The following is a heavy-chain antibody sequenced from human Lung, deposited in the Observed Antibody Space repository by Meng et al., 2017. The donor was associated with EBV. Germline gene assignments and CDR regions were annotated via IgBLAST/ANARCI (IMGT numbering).Heavy chain of an antibody. J-gene: IGHJ4*02. CDR3: ARDKIAVAGITGDY. CDR1: GYPISSYA. V-gene: IGHV7-4-1*02. CDR2: INTNTGNP. Sequence: QLQLEPFESNLKKPVASVKVSYKAFGYPISSYAMNCVRQDPGQGLEWMGCINTNTGNPTYAQRFTGRFVFSLDTSVSTAYLQISSLKAEDTAVYYCARDKIAVAGITGDYWGQGTLVTVSS. D-gene: IGHD6-19*01.